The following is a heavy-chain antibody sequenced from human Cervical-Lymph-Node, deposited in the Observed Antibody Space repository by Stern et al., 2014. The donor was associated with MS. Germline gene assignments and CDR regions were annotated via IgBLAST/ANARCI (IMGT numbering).Heavy chain of an antibody. D-gene: IGHD3-10*02. J-gene: IGHJ4*02. V-gene: IGHV3-33*01. CDR2: IWYDGSNK. CDR1: GFTFSSYG. CDR3: ARDVRGVLFDY. Sequence: QVQLVESGGGVVQPGRSLRLSCAASGFTFSSYGMHWVRQAPGKGLEWVAVIWYDGSNKYYADSVKGRFTISRDNSKNTLYLQMNSLRAEDTAVYYCARDVRGVLFDYWGQGTLVTVSS.